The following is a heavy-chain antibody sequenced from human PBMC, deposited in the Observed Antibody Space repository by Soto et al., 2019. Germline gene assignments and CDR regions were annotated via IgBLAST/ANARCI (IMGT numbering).Heavy chain of an antibody. Sequence: EVQLVESGGVVVQPGGSLRLSCAASGFTFDDYTMHWVRQAPGKGLEWVSLISWDGGSTYYADSVKGRFTISRDNSKTSLYLQMNSLRTEDTALNYCAKDKLPYCISTSCYAGFDYWGQGTLVTVSS. D-gene: IGHD2-2*01. CDR2: ISWDGGST. CDR1: GFTFDDYT. CDR3: AKDKLPYCISTSCYAGFDY. J-gene: IGHJ4*02. V-gene: IGHV3-43*01.